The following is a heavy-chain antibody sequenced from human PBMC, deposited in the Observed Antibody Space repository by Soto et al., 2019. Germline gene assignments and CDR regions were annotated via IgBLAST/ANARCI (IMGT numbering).Heavy chain of an antibody. J-gene: IGHJ6*02. V-gene: IGHV4-59*08. CDR3: AKTTPYGMAV. D-gene: IGHD4-17*01. CDR2: IYYSGST. Sequence: SETLSLTCTVSGGSISSYYWSWIRQPPGKGLEWIGYIYYSGSTNYNPSLKSRVTISVDTSKNQFSLKLSSVTAADTAVYYCAKTTPYGMAVWGQGTTVTVSS. CDR1: GGSISSYY.